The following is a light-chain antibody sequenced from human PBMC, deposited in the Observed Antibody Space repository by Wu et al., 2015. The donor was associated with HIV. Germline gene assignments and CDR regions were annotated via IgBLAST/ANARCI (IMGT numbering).Light chain of an antibody. CDR1: HNIKSE. CDR3: QQGNSFPRT. J-gene: IGKJ1*01. V-gene: IGKV1-12*01. Sequence: QMTQSPSSVSASVGDRVIITCRASHNIKSELGWYQQKPGEVPKLLIYRASSLQAGVPSRFSGSGSGTAFTLTINSLQPEDFAIYFCQQGNSFPRTFGQGTKVEIK. CDR2: RAS.